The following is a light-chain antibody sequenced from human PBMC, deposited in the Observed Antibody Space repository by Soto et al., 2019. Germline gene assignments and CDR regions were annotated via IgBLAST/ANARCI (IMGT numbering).Light chain of an antibody. V-gene: IGKV3-15*01. CDR1: QSVNSN. J-gene: IGKJ5*01. CDR2: RAS. Sequence: EIVMTQSPATLSLSPGERATLSCRASQSVNSNLAWYQQKPGQAPRLLIYRASSRATGISGSFSGSGSGTEFTLTITSLQSEDFGVYYCQQYNKWPITFGQGTRLEIK. CDR3: QQYNKWPIT.